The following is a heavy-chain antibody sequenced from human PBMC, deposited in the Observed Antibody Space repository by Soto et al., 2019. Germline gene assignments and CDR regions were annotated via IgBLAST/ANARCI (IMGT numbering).Heavy chain of an antibody. Sequence: SVKVSCKASGGTFSSYAISWVRQAPGQGLEWVGGIIPIFGTANYAQKFQGRVTITADESTSTAYMELSSLRSEDTAVYYCARDNPRDGYNSIRWGQGTMVTVSS. CDR3: ARDNPRDGYNSIR. CDR1: GGTFSSYA. J-gene: IGHJ3*01. D-gene: IGHD5-12*01. CDR2: IIPIFGTA. V-gene: IGHV1-69*13.